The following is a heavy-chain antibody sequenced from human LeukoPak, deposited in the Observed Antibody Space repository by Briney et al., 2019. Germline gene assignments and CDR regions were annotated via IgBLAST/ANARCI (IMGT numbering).Heavy chain of an antibody. V-gene: IGHV4-39*07. CDR3: ARVGYSYGSDFDY. J-gene: IGHJ4*02. CDR1: GGSFSSSSYY. D-gene: IGHD5-18*01. Sequence: SETLSLTCTVSGGSFSSSSYYWGWIRQPPGQGLEWIGSIYYGGSTYYNPSLKSRVTISVDTSKNQLSLQLSSVTAADTAVYYCARVGYSYGSDFDYWGQGTLVTVSS. CDR2: IYYGGST.